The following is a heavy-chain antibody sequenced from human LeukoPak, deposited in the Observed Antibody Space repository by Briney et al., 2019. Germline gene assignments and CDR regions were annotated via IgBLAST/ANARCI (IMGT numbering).Heavy chain of an antibody. J-gene: IGHJ4*02. CDR2: IKSKTDGGTT. Sequence: GGSLGLSCAASGSTFSNAWMSWVRQAPGKGLEWVGRIKSKTDGGTTDYAAPVKGRFTISRDDSKNTLYLQMNSLKPEDTAVYYCTTDAPRDYYGSGSYYLWGQGTLVTVSS. CDR3: TTDAPRDYYGSGSYYL. D-gene: IGHD3-10*01. CDR1: GSTFSNAW. V-gene: IGHV3-15*01.